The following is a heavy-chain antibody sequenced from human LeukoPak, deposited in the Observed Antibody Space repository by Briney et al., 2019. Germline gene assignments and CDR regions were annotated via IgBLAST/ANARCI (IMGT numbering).Heavy chain of an antibody. J-gene: IGHJ4*02. V-gene: IGHV1-18*01. CDR1: GYTFTSYG. Sequence: ASVKVSCKASGYTFTSYGISWVRQVPGQGLEWMGWISAYNGNTNYAQKLQGRVTMTTDTSTSTAYMELRSLRSDDTAVYYCARYHSSYYDILTGYPDYWGQGTLVTVSS. CDR2: ISAYNGNT. D-gene: IGHD3-9*01. CDR3: ARYHSSYYDILTGYPDY.